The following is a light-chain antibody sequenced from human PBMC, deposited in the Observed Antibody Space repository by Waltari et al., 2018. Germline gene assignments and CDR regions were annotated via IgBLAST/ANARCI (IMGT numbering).Light chain of an antibody. J-gene: IGLJ2*01. V-gene: IGLV2-23*02. CDR1: SSDVGSYNL. CDR3: CSYAGSSTLV. Sequence: SALPQPASVSGSPGQSSTIPCTGTSSDVGSYNLFSWYQQHPGKAPKLMIYEVSKRPSGVSNRFSGSKSGNTASLTISGLQAEDEADYYCCSYAGSSTLVFGGGTKLTVL. CDR2: EVS.